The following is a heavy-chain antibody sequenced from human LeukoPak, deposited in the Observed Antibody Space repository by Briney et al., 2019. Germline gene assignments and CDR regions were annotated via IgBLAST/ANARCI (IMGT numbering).Heavy chain of an antibody. J-gene: IGHJ4*02. D-gene: IGHD3-10*01. CDR3: ARNYGSGSYPDY. V-gene: IGHV3-74*01. CDR1: GFIFSNYW. CDR2: IKCDGSSS. Sequence: GGSLRLSCATSGFIFSNYWMHWVRQVPGKGLVWVSRIKCDGSSSRNADSVEGRFTISRDNSKNTLYLQRNSRRAEDTAVYYCARNYGSGSYPDYWGQGTLVTVSS.